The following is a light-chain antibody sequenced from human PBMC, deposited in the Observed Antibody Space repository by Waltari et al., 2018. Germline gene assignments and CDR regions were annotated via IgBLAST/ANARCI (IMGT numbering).Light chain of an antibody. V-gene: IGLV2-14*01. CDR3: SSYTSSSTVV. J-gene: IGLJ2*01. Sequence: QSALTQPASVSGSPGQPITISCTGTSSDAGVYNYVSWYQQHPGKAPKLMIYDVSNRPSGVSNRFSGSKSGNTASLTISGLQAEDEADYYCSSYTSSSTVVFGGGTKLTVL. CDR1: SSDAGVYNY. CDR2: DVS.